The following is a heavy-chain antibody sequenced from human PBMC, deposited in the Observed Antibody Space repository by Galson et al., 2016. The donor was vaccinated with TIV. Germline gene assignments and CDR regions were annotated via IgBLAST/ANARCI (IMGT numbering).Heavy chain of an antibody. CDR2: INPDSGGT. J-gene: IGHJ6*02. V-gene: IGHV1-2*02. Sequence: SVKVSCKASGYTFTGYYIHWVRQAPGQGLEWMGWINPDSGGTDYAQKFQGRVTMTRDTSISTAYMDLSRLRSDDTAVYYCTRERGPGYCSSTSCYGYYGMDVWGQGTTVTVSS. CDR1: GYTFTGYY. D-gene: IGHD2-2*03. CDR3: TRERGPGYCSSTSCYGYYGMDV.